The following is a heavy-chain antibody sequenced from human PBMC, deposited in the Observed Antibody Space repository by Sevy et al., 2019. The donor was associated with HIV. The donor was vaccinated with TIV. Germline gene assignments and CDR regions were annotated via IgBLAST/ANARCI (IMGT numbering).Heavy chain of an antibody. CDR3: ARNYYDSSGYYPEYFQH. CDR2: IYPGDSDT. CDR1: GYSFTSYW. V-gene: IGHV5-51*01. J-gene: IGHJ1*01. D-gene: IGHD3-22*01. Sequence: GESLKISCKGSGYSFTSYWIGWVRQMPGKGLEWMGIIYPGDSDTRYSPSFQGQVTISADESISPAYLQWSSLKASDTAMYYCARNYYDSSGYYPEYFQHWGQGTLVTVSS.